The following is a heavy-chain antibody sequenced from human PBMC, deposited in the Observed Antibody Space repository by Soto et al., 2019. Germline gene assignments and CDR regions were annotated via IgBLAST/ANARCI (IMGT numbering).Heavy chain of an antibody. V-gene: IGHV3-15*01. D-gene: IGHD2-2*01. CDR1: GFTFSNAW. Sequence: EVQLVESGGGLVKPGGSLRLSCAASGFTFSNAWMSWVRQAPGKGLEWVGRIKSKTDGGTTDYAAPVKGRFTISRDDSKNTLYLQMNSLKTEDTAVYYCTTDRDCSSTSCHDYWGQGTLVTVSS. CDR3: TTDRDCSSTSCHDY. CDR2: IKSKTDGGTT. J-gene: IGHJ4*02.